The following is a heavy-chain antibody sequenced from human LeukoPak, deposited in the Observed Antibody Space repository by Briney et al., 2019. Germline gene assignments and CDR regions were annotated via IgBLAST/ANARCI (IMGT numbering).Heavy chain of an antibody. CDR1: GSSMSSDYY. CDR3: AKGAGPPWFDP. J-gene: IGHJ5*02. CDR2: ISDSGSA. D-gene: IGHD6-19*01. Sequence: SETLSLTCTVSGSSMSSDYYWGWIRQPPGKGLEWIGSISDSGSAYYNPSLKSRVVISVDPSKKQFSLKVTSVTAADTAVYYCAKGAGPPWFDPWGQGTLVTVSS. V-gene: IGHV4-38-2*02.